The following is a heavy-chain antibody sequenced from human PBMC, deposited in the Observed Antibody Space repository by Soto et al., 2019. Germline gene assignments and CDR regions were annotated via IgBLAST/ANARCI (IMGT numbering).Heavy chain of an antibody. J-gene: IGHJ6*03. D-gene: IGHD2-8*01. V-gene: IGHV3-30*18. CDR2: ISYDGSNK. CDR1: GFTFRSYG. Sequence: QVEVVESGGGMVQSGGSLRLSCVASGFTFRSYGMHWVRQAPGKGLEWVAVISYDGSNKYYAESVKGRFTISRDNSKNTLYVQMNSLKAEDTALYYCAKDLAGCTYCPNKYYYYMDVWGKGTAVTVSS. CDR3: AKDLAGCTYCPNKYYYYMDV.